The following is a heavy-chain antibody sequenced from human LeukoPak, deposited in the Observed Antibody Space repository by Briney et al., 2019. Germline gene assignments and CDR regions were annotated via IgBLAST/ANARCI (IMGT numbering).Heavy chain of an antibody. CDR3: ARAEGTIFGVVILRYFAY. J-gene: IGHJ4*02. CDR2: INPNSGGT. V-gene: IGHV1-2*02. Sequence: ASVKVSCKASGHTFTGYYMHWVRQAPGQGLDWMGWINPNSGGTNYAQKFQGQVTMTRDKSISTAYTELSRLRSDDTAVYYCARAEGTIFGVVILRYFAYWGQGTLVTVSS. D-gene: IGHD3-3*01. CDR1: GHTFTGYY.